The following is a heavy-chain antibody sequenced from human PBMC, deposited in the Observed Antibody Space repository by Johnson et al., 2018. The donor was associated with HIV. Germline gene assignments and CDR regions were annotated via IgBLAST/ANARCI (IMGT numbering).Heavy chain of an antibody. Sequence: VQLVESGGGVVQPGRSLRLSCAASGFTFNSYILHWVRQAPGKGLVWVSRMNADGKTTTYADSVKGRFTISRDNVKNTLYLQMNSLRAEDTAVYYCAREQELIGERAFDIWGQGTMVTVSS. CDR1: GFTFNSYI. J-gene: IGHJ3*02. V-gene: IGHV3-74*01. CDR2: MNADGKTT. CDR3: AREQELIGERAFDI. D-gene: IGHD6-13*01.